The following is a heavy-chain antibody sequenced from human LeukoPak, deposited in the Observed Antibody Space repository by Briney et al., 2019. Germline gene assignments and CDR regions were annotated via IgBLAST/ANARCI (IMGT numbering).Heavy chain of an antibody. Sequence: SETLSLTCTVSGGSIGSYYWSWIRQPPGKGLEWIGYIYYSGSTNYNPSLKSRVTISVDTSKNQFSLKLSSVTAADTAVYYCASFASSWYGYFQHWGQGTLVTVSS. J-gene: IGHJ1*01. CDR1: GGSIGSYY. CDR3: ASFASSWYGYFQH. CDR2: IYYSGST. V-gene: IGHV4-59*01. D-gene: IGHD6-13*01.